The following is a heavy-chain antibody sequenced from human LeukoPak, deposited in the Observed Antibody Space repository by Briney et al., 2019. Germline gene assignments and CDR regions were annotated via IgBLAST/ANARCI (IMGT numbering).Heavy chain of an antibody. CDR1: GYTFTGYY. V-gene: IGHV1-2*02. Sequence: ASVKVACKASGYTFTGYYIHRVRKAPGPRLEWKGWINPYSGGTNYAEKFQGRVTMTRDTSITTAYMELSSLRSDDTAIYYCATLRRSGWYIGDWGQGTLVTVSS. CDR3: ATLRRSGWYIGD. CDR2: INPYSGGT. J-gene: IGHJ4*02. D-gene: IGHD6-19*01.